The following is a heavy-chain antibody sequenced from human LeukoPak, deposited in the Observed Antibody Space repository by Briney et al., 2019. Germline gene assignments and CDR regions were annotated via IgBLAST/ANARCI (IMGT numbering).Heavy chain of an antibody. D-gene: IGHD1-26*01. J-gene: IGHJ6*03. Sequence: ASVKVSCKASGYTFTSYYMHWVRQPPGQGLEWMGIINPSGGSTSYAQKFQGRVTMTRDMSTSTVYMELSSLRSEDTAVYYCARSVGARDYYYYMDVWGKGTTVTVSS. CDR3: ARSVGARDYYYYMDV. V-gene: IGHV1-46*01. CDR1: GYTFTSYY. CDR2: INPSGGST.